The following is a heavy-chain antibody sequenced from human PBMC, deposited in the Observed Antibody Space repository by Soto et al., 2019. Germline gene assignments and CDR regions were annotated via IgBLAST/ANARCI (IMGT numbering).Heavy chain of an antibody. CDR3: ARGSSSWDSYGTDV. CDR1: GFTVSSNY. D-gene: IGHD6-13*01. CDR2: IYSGGST. J-gene: IGHJ6*02. Sequence: EVQLVESGGGLVQPGGSLRLSCAASGFTVSSNYMSWVRQAPGKGLEWDSVIYSGGSTYYADSVKGRFTISRDNSKNTLYLQMNSLRAEDTAVYYCARGSSSWDSYGTDVWGQGTTVTVSS. V-gene: IGHV3-66*01.